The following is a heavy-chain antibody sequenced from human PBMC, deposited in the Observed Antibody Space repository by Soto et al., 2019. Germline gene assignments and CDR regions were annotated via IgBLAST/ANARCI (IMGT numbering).Heavy chain of an antibody. D-gene: IGHD1-1*01. V-gene: IGHV4-31*03. CDR2: IYYSGST. CDR1: GGSISSGGYY. Sequence: SETLSLTCTVSGGSISSGGYYWSWIRQHPGKGLEWIGYIYYSGSTYYNPSLKSRVTISVDTSKNQFSLKLSSVTAADTAVYYCATEGTAYYFNYWGQGTLVTVSS. J-gene: IGHJ4*02. CDR3: ATEGTAYYFNY.